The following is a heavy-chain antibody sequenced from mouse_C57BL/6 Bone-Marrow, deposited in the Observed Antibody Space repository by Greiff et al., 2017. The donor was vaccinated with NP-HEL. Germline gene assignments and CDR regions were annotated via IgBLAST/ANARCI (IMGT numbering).Heavy chain of an antibody. CDR3: VKSPLYECGYWYIEV. V-gene: IGHV1-59*01. J-gene: IGHJ1*03. Sequence: QVQLQQPGAELVRPGTSVKLSCKASGYTFTSYWMHWVKQRPGQGLEWIGVIDPSDSYTNYNQKFKGKATLTVDTSSSTAYMQLSSLTSEDSAVYYCVKSPLYECGYWYIEVWGTGTTLTVSS. D-gene: IGHD2-3*01. CDR1: GYTFTSYW. CDR2: IDPSDSYT.